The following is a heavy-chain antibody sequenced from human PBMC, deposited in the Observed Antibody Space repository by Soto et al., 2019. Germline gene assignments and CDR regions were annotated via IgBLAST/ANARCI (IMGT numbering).Heavy chain of an antibody. CDR1: GGPFSSYA. CDR3: ARAAIFGLAIQPEYYYYGMDG. CDR2: IIPIFGTA. J-gene: IGHJ6*02. V-gene: IGHV1-69*01. D-gene: IGHD3-3*01. Sequence: VYSVQVSCKASGGPFSSYAISWVRQAPGQGLEWMGGIIPIFGTANYAQKFQGRVTITADESTSTAYMELSSLRSEDTAVYYCARAAIFGLAIQPEYYYYGMDGWGQGTTVTVYS.